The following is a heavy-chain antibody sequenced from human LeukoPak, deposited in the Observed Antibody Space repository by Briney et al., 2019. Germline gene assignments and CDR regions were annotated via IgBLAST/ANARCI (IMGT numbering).Heavy chain of an antibody. Sequence: GGSLRLSCAASGFTFSTYSMNWVRQAPGKGLEWVSYISSRSSTIYYADSVKGRFTISRDNAKNSLYLQMNSLRAEDTAVYYCARGKLGITPLFDSWGQGTLVIVSS. J-gene: IGHJ4*02. V-gene: IGHV3-48*01. CDR3: ARGKLGITPLFDS. CDR2: ISSRSSTI. D-gene: IGHD7-27*01. CDR1: GFTFSTYS.